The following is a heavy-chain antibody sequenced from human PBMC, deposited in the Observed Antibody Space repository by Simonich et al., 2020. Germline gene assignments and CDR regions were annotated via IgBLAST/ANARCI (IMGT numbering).Heavy chain of an antibody. D-gene: IGHD1-1*01. CDR3: ARGKGWKNAFDI. CDR1: GGSFRGYY. CDR2: INHSGST. J-gene: IGHJ3*02. Sequence: QVQLQQWGAGLLKPSETLSLTCAVYGGSFRGYYGSWIRQPPGKGLEWIGEINHSGSTNDDPSLNSRVTISGDTSKNQFSLKLSSVTAADTAVYYCARGKGWKNAFDIWGQGTMVTVSS. V-gene: IGHV4-34*01.